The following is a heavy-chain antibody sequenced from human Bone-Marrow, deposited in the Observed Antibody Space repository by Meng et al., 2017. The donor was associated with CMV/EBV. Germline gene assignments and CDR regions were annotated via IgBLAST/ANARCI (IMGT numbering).Heavy chain of an antibody. J-gene: IGHJ4*02. CDR1: GFIFNTYD. V-gene: IGHV3-21*01. CDR3: ARDPGSGYLSPFDY. Sequence: GESLKISCVASGFIFNTYDMSWVRQAPGRGLEWVSSISSSSSYIYYADSVKGRFTISRDNAKNSLYLQMNSLRAEDTAVYYCARDPGSGYLSPFDYWGQGTLVTVSS. CDR2: ISSSSSYI. D-gene: IGHD3-22*01.